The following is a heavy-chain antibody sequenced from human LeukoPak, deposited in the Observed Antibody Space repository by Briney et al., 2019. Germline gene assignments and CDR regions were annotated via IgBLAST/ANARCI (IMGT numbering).Heavy chain of an antibody. D-gene: IGHD6-19*01. CDR1: GFTFTTYA. V-gene: IGHV3-23*01. CDR2: ISGDGDKA. Sequence: GGSLRLSCAASGFTFTTYAINWVRPAPGKRLEWVSGISGDGDKAYYADSVKGRFTISRDNSKNTVSLQMSSLRGEDTALYYCAKDLALAGTGGGFDVWGQGTRVAVSS. J-gene: IGHJ3*01. CDR3: AKDLALAGTGGGFDV.